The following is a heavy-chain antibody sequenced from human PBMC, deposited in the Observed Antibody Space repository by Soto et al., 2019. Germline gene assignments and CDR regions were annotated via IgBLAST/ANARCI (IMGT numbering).Heavy chain of an antibody. V-gene: IGHV3-23*01. CDR2: ISYSGGNT. Sequence: PGGSLRLSCAASGFTFSSFGMSWVRQAPGKGLEWVSSISYSGGNTYYADSVKGRFTISRDNSKNTPYLQMNSLRAEDTAVYYCSKSLGATRPFDYWGQGTLVTVSS. D-gene: IGHD1-26*01. J-gene: IGHJ4*02. CDR1: GFTFSSFG. CDR3: SKSLGATRPFDY.